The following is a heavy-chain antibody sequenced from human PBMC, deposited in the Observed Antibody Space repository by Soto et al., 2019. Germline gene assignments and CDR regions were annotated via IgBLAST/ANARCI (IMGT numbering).Heavy chain of an antibody. D-gene: IGHD1-1*01. V-gene: IGHV1-69*13. J-gene: IGHJ6*02. CDR2: IIPIFGTA. CDR3: ARSLGLAGTDYYYGMDV. CDR1: GGTFSSYA. Sequence: SVKVSCKASGGTFSSYAISWVRQAPGQGLEWMGGIIPIFGTANYAQKFQGRVTITADESTSTAYMELSSLRSEDTAVYYCARSLGLAGTDYYYGMDVWGQGTTVTVSS.